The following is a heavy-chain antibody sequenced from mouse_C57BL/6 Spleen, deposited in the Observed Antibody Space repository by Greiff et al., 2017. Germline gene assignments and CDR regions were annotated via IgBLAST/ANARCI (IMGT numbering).Heavy chain of an antibody. CDR2: IDPETGGT. D-gene: IGHD1-1*01. Sequence: QVQLQQSGAELVRPGASVTLSCKASGYTFTDYEMHWVKQTPVHGLEWIGAIDPETGGTAYNQKFKGKAILTADKSSSTAYMELRSLTSEDSAVYYCTRGITPVVARFDYWGQGTTLTVSS. CDR1: GYTFTDYE. CDR3: TRGITPVVARFDY. J-gene: IGHJ2*01. V-gene: IGHV1-15*01.